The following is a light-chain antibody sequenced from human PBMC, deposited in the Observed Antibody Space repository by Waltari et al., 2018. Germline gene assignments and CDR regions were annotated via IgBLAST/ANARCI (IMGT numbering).Light chain of an antibody. CDR3: QQYYGSSYT. CDR1: QSVFHGSGRRHY. V-gene: IGKV4-1*01. J-gene: IGKJ2*01. CDR2: WAS. Sequence: DIVMTQSPASLPVSLGETVTINCKSSQSVFHGSGRRHYIAWYQQKPGQSPKLLIYWASARESGVPDRFRGSGSGTDFTLTISGLQAEDVAVYYCQQYYGSSYTFGQGTKLEIK.